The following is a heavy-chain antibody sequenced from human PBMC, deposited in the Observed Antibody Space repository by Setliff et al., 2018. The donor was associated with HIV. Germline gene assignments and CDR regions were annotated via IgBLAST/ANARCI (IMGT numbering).Heavy chain of an antibody. J-gene: IGHJ4*02. CDR3: ARRIYGNNPYFDH. Sequence: PSETLSLTCGVSGYSISSGYYWGWIRQPPGKGLEWIGSIYHSGITYYNPSLKSRVTISVDTSQNQFSLKLSSVTAADTAIYYCARRIYGNNPYFDHWSQGTLVTVSS. D-gene: IGHD4-17*01. CDR2: IYHSGIT. V-gene: IGHV4-38-2*01. CDR1: GYSISSGYY.